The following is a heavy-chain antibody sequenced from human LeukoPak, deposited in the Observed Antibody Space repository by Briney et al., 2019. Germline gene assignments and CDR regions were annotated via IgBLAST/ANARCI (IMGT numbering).Heavy chain of an antibody. CDR1: GSTFSSYA. CDR3: ARYYSDYYYMDV. J-gene: IGHJ6*03. Sequence: GASVKVSCKASGSTFSSYAISWVRQAPGQGLEWMGGIIPIFGTANYAQKFQGRVTITADESTSTAYMELSSLRSEDTAVYSCARYYSDYYYMDVWGKGTTVTVSS. D-gene: IGHD4-11*01. CDR2: IIPIFGTA. V-gene: IGHV1-69*13.